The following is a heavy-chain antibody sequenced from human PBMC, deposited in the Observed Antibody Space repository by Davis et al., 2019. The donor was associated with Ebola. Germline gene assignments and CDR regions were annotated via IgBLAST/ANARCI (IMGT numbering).Heavy chain of an antibody. Sequence: GGSLRLSCAASGFTFSSYAMRWVRQAPGKGLEWVSSLTGSSGSTHYADSVKGRFTISRDNPKNTLYLQMNSLRADDTAVYYCAKAGGHYSDYWGQGTLVTVSS. CDR2: LTGSSGST. J-gene: IGHJ4*02. CDR3: AKAGGHYSDY. CDR1: GFTFSSYA. D-gene: IGHD3-10*01. V-gene: IGHV3-23*01.